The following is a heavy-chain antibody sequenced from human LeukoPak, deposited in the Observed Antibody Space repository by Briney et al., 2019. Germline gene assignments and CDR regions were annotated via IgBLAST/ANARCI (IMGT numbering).Heavy chain of an antibody. J-gene: IGHJ4*02. D-gene: IGHD3-3*01. V-gene: IGHV1-69*05. CDR1: GGTFNNHV. Sequence: GASVKVSCKASGGTFNNHVISWVRQAPGQGLEWMGGIIPIFGTTNYAQKVQGRVTITTDEATSTAYLVLNSLRAEDTAVYYCAKDPNPHYDFWSGYKWGQGTLVTVSS. CDR2: IIPIFGTT. CDR3: AKDPNPHYDFWSGYK.